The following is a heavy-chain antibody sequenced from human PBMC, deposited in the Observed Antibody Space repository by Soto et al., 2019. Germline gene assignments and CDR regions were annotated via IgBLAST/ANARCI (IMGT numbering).Heavy chain of an antibody. CDR1: GYTFTSYG. D-gene: IGHD5-18*01. CDR3: ARDQGSYGPLAPLTTLFFDY. V-gene: IGHV1-18*01. Sequence: ASVKVSCKASGYTFTSYGISWVRQAPGQGLEWMGWISAYNGNTNYAQELQGRVTMTTDTSTSTAYMELRSLRSDDTAVYYCARDQGSYGPLAPLTTLFFDYWGQGTLVTVSS. J-gene: IGHJ4*02. CDR2: ISAYNGNT.